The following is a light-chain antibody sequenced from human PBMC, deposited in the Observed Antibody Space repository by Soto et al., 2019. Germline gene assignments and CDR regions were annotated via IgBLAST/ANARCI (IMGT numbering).Light chain of an antibody. CDR3: CSYADSSIVWV. CDR2: EVT. CDR1: SSDVGSSNL. Sequence: QSALTQPASVSGSPGQSITISCTGASSDVGSSNLVSWYQQHPGKAPKLIIYEVTKRPSGVSDRFSASKSGSTASLTISGLQAEDEADYYCCSYADSSIVWVFGGGTKVTVL. J-gene: IGLJ2*01. V-gene: IGLV2-23*02.